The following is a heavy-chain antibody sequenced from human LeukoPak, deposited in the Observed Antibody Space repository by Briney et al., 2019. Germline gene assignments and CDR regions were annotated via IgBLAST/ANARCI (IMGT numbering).Heavy chain of an antibody. CDR2: ISAYNSNT. CDR1: GYTFTSYD. V-gene: IGHV1-18*01. Sequence: ASVKVSCRASGYTFTSYDINWVRQAPGQGLEWMGWISAYNSNTHYTQKLQGRVTITTDTSTSTAYMEVRSLRSDDTAVYYCAREVGRGFDYWGQGTLVTVSS. J-gene: IGHJ4*02. CDR3: AREVGRGFDY. D-gene: IGHD1-26*01.